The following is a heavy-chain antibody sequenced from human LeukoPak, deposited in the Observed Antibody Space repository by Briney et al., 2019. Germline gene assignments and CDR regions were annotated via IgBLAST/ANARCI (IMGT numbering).Heavy chain of an antibody. D-gene: IGHD3-10*01. CDR3: AHSLYGSGSYQGY. CDR2: IFWDDDK. J-gene: IGHJ4*02. Sequence: TLSLTCTVSSGSISSYYWSWIRQPPGKGLEWLALIFWDDDKRYSPSLKSRLTINKDTSKNQVVLTMTNMDPVDTATYYCAHSLYGSGSYQGYWGQGTLVTVSS. CDR1: SGSISSYYW. V-gene: IGHV2-5*08.